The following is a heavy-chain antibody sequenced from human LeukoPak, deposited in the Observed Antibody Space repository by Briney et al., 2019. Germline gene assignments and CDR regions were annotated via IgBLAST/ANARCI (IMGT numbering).Heavy chain of an antibody. V-gene: IGHV4-34*01. Sequence: PSETLSLTCAVYGGSFSGYYWSWIRQPPGKGLEWIGEINHSGSTNYNPSLKSRVTISVDTSKNQFSLKLSSVTAADTAVYYCASLKRDSGSDYWGQGTLVTVSS. D-gene: IGHD3-22*01. J-gene: IGHJ4*02. CDR2: INHSGST. CDR3: ASLKRDSGSDY. CDR1: GGSFSGYY.